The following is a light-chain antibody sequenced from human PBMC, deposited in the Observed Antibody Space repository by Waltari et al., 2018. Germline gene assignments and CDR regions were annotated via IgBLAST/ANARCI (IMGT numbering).Light chain of an antibody. CDR1: QSVLYSSNNKNY. CDR2: WAS. V-gene: IGKV4-1*01. J-gene: IGKJ3*01. CDR3: HQYYNTPFT. Sequence: DIVMTQSPDSLAVSLGERATINCKSSQSVLYSSNNKNYLAWYQHKPGQPPKLLIYWASTRDSGVPDRFSGSGSGTDFTLTISSLQAEDVAVYYCHQYYNTPFTFGPGTKVDIK.